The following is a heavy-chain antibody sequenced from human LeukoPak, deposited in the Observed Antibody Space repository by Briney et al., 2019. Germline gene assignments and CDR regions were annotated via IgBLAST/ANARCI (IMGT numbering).Heavy chain of an antibody. D-gene: IGHD3-3*01. V-gene: IGHV3-48*01. CDR3: ARYGIYYDFWSGYRSLDAFDI. J-gene: IGHJ3*02. CDR1: GFTFSSYS. Sequence: GGSLRLSCAASGFTFSSYSMNWVRQAPGKGLEWVSYISSSSSTIYYADSVKGRFTISRDNAKNSLYLQMNGLRAEDTAVYYCARYGIYYDFWSGYRSLDAFDIWGQGTMVTVSS. CDR2: ISSSSSTI.